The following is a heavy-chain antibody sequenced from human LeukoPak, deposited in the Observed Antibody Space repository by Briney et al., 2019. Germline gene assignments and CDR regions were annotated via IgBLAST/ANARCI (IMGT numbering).Heavy chain of an antibody. Sequence: PSETLSLTCAVYGESFSAYYWSWIRQPPGKGLGWIGEINHSGSTYYYPSLKSRVTISVDTSKNHFSLRLSSVTAADTAVYYCASRLPVAGTGGYFDYWGQGTLVTVSS. D-gene: IGHD6-19*01. CDR1: GESFSAYY. CDR3: ASRLPVAGTGGYFDY. V-gene: IGHV4-34*01. J-gene: IGHJ4*02. CDR2: INHSGST.